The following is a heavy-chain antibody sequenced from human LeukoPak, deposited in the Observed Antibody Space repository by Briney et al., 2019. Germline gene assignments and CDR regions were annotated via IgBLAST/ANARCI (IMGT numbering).Heavy chain of an antibody. CDR3: ARSGPRRNSYDPFDY. Sequence: GASVKVSCKGSGYTFSSYGITWVRQAPGQGLEWMGWIGTYNGNTEYAQKFRGRLTMTTDTSTSTAYMELRSLRSGDTAVYYCARSGPRRNSYDPFDYWGQGTLVTASS. CDR1: GYTFSSYG. J-gene: IGHJ4*02. V-gene: IGHV1-18*01. CDR2: IGTYNGNT. D-gene: IGHD1-14*01.